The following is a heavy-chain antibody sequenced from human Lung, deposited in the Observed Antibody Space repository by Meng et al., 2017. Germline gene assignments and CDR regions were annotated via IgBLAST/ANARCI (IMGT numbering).Heavy chain of an antibody. CDR2: INHSGST. Sequence: GQVRAWGRGRLRPSGTLSLTCVVSGGSVSDYYWSWIRQPPGKGLEWIGEINHSGSTNYNPSLESRATISVDTSQNNLSLKLSSVTAADSAVYYCARGPTTMAHDFDYWGQGTLVTVSS. J-gene: IGHJ4*02. CDR3: ARGPTTMAHDFDY. CDR1: GGSVSDYY. V-gene: IGHV4-34*01. D-gene: IGHD4-11*01.